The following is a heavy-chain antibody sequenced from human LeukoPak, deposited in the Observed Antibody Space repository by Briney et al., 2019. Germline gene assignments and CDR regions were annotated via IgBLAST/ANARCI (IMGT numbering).Heavy chain of an antibody. CDR3: AKDTDYGDYAHLGY. V-gene: IGHV3-23*01. J-gene: IGHJ4*02. Sequence: GGSLRLSCAASGFTFNSYSMSWVRQAPGKGLEWVSAISGSGGSTYYADSVRGRFTISRDNSKNTLYLQMNSLRAEDTAVYYCAKDTDYGDYAHLGYWGQGTLVTVSS. D-gene: IGHD4-17*01. CDR1: GFTFNSYS. CDR2: ISGSGGST.